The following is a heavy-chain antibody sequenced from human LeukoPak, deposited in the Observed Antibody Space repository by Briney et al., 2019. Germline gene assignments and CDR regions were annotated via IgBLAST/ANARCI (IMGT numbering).Heavy chain of an antibody. D-gene: IGHD5-24*01. CDR2: IYSGDNA. J-gene: IGHJ4*02. V-gene: IGHV3-53*01. CDR1: GFTVGSSY. Sequence: PGGSLRLSSAASGFTVGSSYMTWVRQAPGKGLEWVSIIYSGDNAYYADSVRGRFTISRDSSKNTLYLQMKSLRVEDTAVYYCAKVDVTGYCDYWGQGTQVTVSS. CDR3: AKVDVTGYCDY.